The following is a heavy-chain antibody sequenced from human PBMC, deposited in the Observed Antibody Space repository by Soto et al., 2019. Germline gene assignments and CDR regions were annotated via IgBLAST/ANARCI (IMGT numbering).Heavy chain of an antibody. CDR1: GYTFTTYW. J-gene: IGHJ6*02. V-gene: IGHV5-51*01. CDR3: VRLNTAMVRYFYGMDV. D-gene: IGHD5-18*01. Sequence: LGESLTISCKGSGYTFTTYWIGWVRQMPGKGLEWMGIIYPGDSDTRYSPSFQGQVTVSADKSISTAYLQWSSLKASDTAMYYCVRLNTAMVRYFYGMDVWGQGTTVTVSS. CDR2: IYPGDSDT.